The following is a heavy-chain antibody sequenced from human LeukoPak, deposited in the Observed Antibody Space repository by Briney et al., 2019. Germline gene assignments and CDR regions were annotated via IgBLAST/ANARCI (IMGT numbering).Heavy chain of an antibody. CDR1: GFTFSSYS. V-gene: IGHV3-48*01. Sequence: GGSLRLSCAASGFTFSSYSMNWVRQAPGKGLEWVSYISSSSSTIHYADSVKGRFTISRDNAKNSLYLQMNSLRAEDTAVYYCAREGSYGFNYFDYWGQGTLVTVSS. CDR2: ISSSSSTI. D-gene: IGHD5-18*01. J-gene: IGHJ4*02. CDR3: AREGSYGFNYFDY.